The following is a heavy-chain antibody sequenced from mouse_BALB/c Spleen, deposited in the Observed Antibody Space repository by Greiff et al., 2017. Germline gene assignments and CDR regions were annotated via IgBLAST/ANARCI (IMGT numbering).Heavy chain of an antibody. CDR3: ARETYYGSSPFAY. J-gene: IGHJ3*01. D-gene: IGHD1-1*01. CDR2: INPYNGDT. CDR1: GYSFTGYF. Sequence: EVHLVESGPELVKPGASVKISCKASGYSFTGYFMNWVMQSHGKSLEWIGRINPYNGDTFYNQKFKGKATLTVDKSSSTAHMELRSLASEDSAVYYCARETYYGSSPFAYWGQGTLVTVSA. V-gene: IGHV1-20*02.